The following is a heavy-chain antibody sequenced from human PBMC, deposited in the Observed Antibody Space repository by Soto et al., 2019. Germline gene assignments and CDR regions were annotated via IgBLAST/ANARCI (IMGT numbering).Heavy chain of an antibody. CDR3: ARHLASTVTTSDGFDP. CDR2: ISYDGSTT. Sequence: QVQLVESGGGVVQPGRSLRLSCAASGFTFSSHAMHWVRQAPGKGLEWLAIISYDGSTTYHADSVKGRFAISRDNSKNTLYLQMDSLKTDDTAVYFCARHLASTVTTSDGFDPWGQGTLVTVSS. V-gene: IGHV3-30*09. J-gene: IGHJ5*02. CDR1: GFTFSSHA. D-gene: IGHD4-4*01.